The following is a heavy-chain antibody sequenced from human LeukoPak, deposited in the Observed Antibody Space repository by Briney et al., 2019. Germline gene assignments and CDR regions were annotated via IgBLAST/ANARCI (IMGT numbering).Heavy chain of an antibody. J-gene: IGHJ4*02. CDR2: ISWNSGSI. Sequence: GRSLRLSCAASGFTFDDYAMHWVRQAPGKGLEWVSGISWNSGSIGYADSAKGRFTISRDNAKNSLYLQMNSLRAEDTALYYCAKGWFGELLSTWYFDYWGQGTLVTVSS. CDR1: GFTFDDYA. CDR3: AKGWFGELLSTWYFDY. D-gene: IGHD3-10*01. V-gene: IGHV3-9*01.